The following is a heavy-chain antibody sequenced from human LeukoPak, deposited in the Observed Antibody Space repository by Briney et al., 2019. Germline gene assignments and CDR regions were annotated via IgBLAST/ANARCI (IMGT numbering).Heavy chain of an antibody. CDR3: ARGRIAAAGN. V-gene: IGHV4-34*01. CDR2: INHSGST. Sequence: PSETLSLTCAVYGGSFSGYYWSWIRQPPGKGLEWIGEINHSGSTNYNPSLKSRVTISVDTSKNQFSQKLSSVTAADTAVYYCARGRIAAAGNWGQGTLVTVSS. D-gene: IGHD6-13*01. J-gene: IGHJ4*02. CDR1: GGSFSGYY.